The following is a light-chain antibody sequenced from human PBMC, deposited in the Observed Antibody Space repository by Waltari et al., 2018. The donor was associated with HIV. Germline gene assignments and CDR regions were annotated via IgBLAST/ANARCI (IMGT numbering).Light chain of an antibody. Sequence: QSALTQPPSASGSPGQSVTISCPAASSDLAVSNSVSWYQQRPGKAPNVIISEVSNRASGVPNRFSGSTSGNTASLTVSGLQADDEAEYFCSFYGASNTLVFGGGTKLTVL. V-gene: IGLV2-8*01. CDR2: EVS. CDR1: SSDLAVSNS. CDR3: SFYGASNTLV. J-gene: IGLJ3*02.